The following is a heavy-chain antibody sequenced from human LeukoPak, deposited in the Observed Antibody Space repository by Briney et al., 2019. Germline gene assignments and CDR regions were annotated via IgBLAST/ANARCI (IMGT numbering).Heavy chain of an antibody. CDR2: INSDGSWT. CDR1: GFTFSSFS. CDR3: VSFYETN. V-gene: IGHV3-74*01. J-gene: IGHJ4*02. Sequence: GGSLRLSCAASGFTFSSFSMIWVRQAPGKGLVWVSHINSDGSWTGYADSVKGRFTISKDNAKNTVYLQMNNLRAEDTAVYYCVSFYETNWGRGTLVTVPS. D-gene: IGHD2-2*01.